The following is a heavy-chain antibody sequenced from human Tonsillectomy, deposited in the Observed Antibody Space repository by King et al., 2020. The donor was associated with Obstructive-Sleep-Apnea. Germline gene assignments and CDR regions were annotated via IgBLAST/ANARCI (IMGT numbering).Heavy chain of an antibody. CDR3: ARHLKGFHYYYGMDV. CDR2: IYYTGGS. CDR1: GGSLSSYY. J-gene: IGHJ6*02. Sequence: VQLQESGPGLVKPSETLSLTCTVSGGSLSSYYWSWIRQPPRKGLEWIGYIYYTGGSNYNPSLQSRLTISVDMSKNQFSLKLTSVTAADTAVYYCARHLKGFHYYYGMDVWGQGTTVTVSS. V-gene: IGHV4-59*08.